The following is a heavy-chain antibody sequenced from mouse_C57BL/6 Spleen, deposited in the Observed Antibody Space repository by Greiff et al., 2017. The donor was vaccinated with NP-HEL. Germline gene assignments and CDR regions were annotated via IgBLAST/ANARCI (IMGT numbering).Heavy chain of an antibody. Sequence: QVQLKESGPELVKPGASVKLSCKASGYTFTSYDINWVKQRPGQGLEWIGWIYPRDGSTKYNEKFKGKATLTVDTSSSTAYMELHSLTSEDSAVYFCARGDYDYDGTAWFAYWGQGTLVTVSA. J-gene: IGHJ3*01. V-gene: IGHV1-85*01. CDR1: GYTFTSYD. D-gene: IGHD2-4*01. CDR3: ARGDYDYDGTAWFAY. CDR2: IYPRDGST.